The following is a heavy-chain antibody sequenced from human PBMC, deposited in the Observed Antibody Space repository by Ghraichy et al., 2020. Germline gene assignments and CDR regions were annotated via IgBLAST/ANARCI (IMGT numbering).Heavy chain of an antibody. CDR3: ANLRDGYNYFDY. J-gene: IGHJ4*02. CDR1: GFTFSSYA. CDR2: ISGSGGST. Sequence: ESLNISCAASGFTFSSYAMSWVRQAPGKGLEWVSAISGSGGSTYYADSVKGRFTISRDNSKNTLYLQMNSLRAEDTAVYYCANLRDGYNYFDYWGQGTLVTVSS. V-gene: IGHV3-23*01. D-gene: IGHD5-24*01.